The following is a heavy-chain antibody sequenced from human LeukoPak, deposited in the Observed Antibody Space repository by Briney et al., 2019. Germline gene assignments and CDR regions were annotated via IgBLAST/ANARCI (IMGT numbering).Heavy chain of an antibody. Sequence: GGSLRLSCAASGFTFSSYAMSWVRQAPGKGLEWVSAISGSGGSTYYADSVKGRFTISRDNSKNTLYLQMNSLRAEDTAVYYCAKDNVVVTAIPGAFDIWGQGTMVTVSS. CDR1: GFTFSSYA. CDR3: AKDNVVVTAIPGAFDI. V-gene: IGHV3-23*01. CDR2: ISGSGGST. D-gene: IGHD2-21*02. J-gene: IGHJ3*02.